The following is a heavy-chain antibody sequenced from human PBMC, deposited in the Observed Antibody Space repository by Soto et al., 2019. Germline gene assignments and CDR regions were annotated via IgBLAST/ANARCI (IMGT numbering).Heavy chain of an antibody. CDR2: IWYDGSNK. CDR1: GFTFSSYG. J-gene: IGHJ6*02. Sequence: GGSLRLSCAASGFTFSSYGMHWVRQAPGKGLEWVAVIWYDGSNKYYADSVKGRFTISRDNSKNTLYLQMNSLRAEDTAVYYCARGLGRGYSYSYGMDVWGQGTTVTVSS. V-gene: IGHV3-33*01. D-gene: IGHD5-18*01. CDR3: ARGLGRGYSYSYGMDV.